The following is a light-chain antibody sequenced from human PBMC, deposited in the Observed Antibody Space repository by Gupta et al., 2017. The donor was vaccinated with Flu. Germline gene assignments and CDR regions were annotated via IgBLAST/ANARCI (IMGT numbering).Light chain of an antibody. Sequence: PSSLSASVGDRVTITCRATQSISNYLNWYQQKPGKAPKLLIYTASSLQIGVPSRFSGSGSGTDFTLTISSLQPEDFATYYCQQSYSYPFTFGGGTKVEIK. CDR1: QSISNY. V-gene: IGKV1-39*01. CDR2: TAS. CDR3: QQSYSYPFT. J-gene: IGKJ4*01.